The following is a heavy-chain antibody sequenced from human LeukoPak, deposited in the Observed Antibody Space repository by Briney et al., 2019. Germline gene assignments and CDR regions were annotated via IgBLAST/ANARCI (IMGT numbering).Heavy chain of an antibody. CDR1: GFTFTTYW. CDR2: IKQDGSEK. Sequence: GGSLRLSWAASGFTFTTYWMSWVSQAPGRGLEWLASIKQDGSEKDYLDSVRGRFTIARDNAKSSLFLQMNSLRAEDTAVYYCARVNSDYVLFDIWGQGTMATVSS. D-gene: IGHD4-11*01. J-gene: IGHJ3*02. V-gene: IGHV3-7*04. CDR3: ARVNSDYVLFDI.